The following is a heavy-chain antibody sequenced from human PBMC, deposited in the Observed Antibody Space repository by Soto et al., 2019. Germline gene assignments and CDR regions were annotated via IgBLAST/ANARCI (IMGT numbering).Heavy chain of an antibody. Sequence: ASVKVSCKASGYTFTGYYMHWVRQAPGQGLEWMGWINPNSGDTNYAQKFQGWVTMTRDTSISTAYMELSRLRSDDTAVYYCARGRDSNYDYYYYYMDVWGKGTTVTVSS. CDR1: GYTFTGYY. CDR2: INPNSGDT. V-gene: IGHV1-2*04. J-gene: IGHJ6*03. CDR3: ARGRDSNYDYYYYYMDV. D-gene: IGHD4-4*01.